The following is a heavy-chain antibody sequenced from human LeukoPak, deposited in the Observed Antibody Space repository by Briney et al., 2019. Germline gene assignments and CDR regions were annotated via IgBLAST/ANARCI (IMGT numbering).Heavy chain of an antibody. V-gene: IGHV3-23*01. D-gene: IGHD3-22*01. CDR2: ISGSGGST. CDR1: GFTFSSYA. Sequence: GGSLRLSCAASGFTFSSYAMSWVRLAPGKGLEWVSAISGSGGSTYYADSVKGRFTISRDNSKNTLYLQMNSLRAEDTAVYYCAKAVAPYYYDSSGRLFDYWGQGTLVTVSS. CDR3: AKAVAPYYYDSSGRLFDY. J-gene: IGHJ4*02.